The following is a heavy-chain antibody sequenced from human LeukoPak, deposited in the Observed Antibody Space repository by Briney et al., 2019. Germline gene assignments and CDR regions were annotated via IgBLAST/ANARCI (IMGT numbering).Heavy chain of an antibody. CDR2: ISPDGRDT. J-gene: IGHJ2*01. CDR1: GFAFSTYW. Sequence: GGSLRLSCAASGFAFSTYWMHWVRQAPGKGPVWVSRISPDGRDTIYADSVKGRFTMSRDNDKNTLYLQLSSLRAEDTAVFYCVGGPGWVFDLWGRGTLVTVSS. D-gene: IGHD1-26*01. CDR3: VGGPGWVFDL. V-gene: IGHV3-74*01.